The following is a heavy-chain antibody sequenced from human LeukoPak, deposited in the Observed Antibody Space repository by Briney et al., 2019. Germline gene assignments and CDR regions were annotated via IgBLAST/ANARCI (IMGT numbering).Heavy chain of an antibody. CDR3: AKGRFSAARPNDAFDI. J-gene: IGHJ3*02. CDR2: ISFHRSNK. D-gene: IGHD6-6*01. CDR1: GFTFSSYV. V-gene: IGHV3-30*18. Sequence: GGSLRFSCAASGFTFSSYVMHWFPKAPGKGLEGGAVISFHRSNKYYADSVKSRFTISRDNSKNTLYLQMNSLRPEDTAVYYCAKGRFSAARPNDAFDIWGQGTMVTVSS.